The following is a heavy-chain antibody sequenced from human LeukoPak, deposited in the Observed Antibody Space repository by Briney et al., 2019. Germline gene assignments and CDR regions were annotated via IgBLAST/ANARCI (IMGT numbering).Heavy chain of an antibody. D-gene: IGHD1-1*01. CDR2: FYHSGST. J-gene: IGHJ5*02. CDR1: GDSLNNNFYY. V-gene: IGHV4-39*07. CDR3: ARDRPYPPWYNWNDVAHVNWFDP. Sequence: SETLSLTCTVSGDSLNNNFYYWGWIRQPPGKGLEWIGSFYHSGSTYYNPSLKSRVTISVDTSKNQFSLKLSSVTAADTAVYYCARDRPYPPWYNWNDVAHVNWFDPWGQGTLVTVSS.